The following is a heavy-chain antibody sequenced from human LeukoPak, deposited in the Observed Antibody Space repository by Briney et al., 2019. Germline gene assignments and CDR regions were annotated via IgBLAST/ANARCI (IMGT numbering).Heavy chain of an antibody. CDR2: IYTSGST. V-gene: IGHV4-61*02. D-gene: IGHD3-9*01. CDR3: ARGRNVLRYNYAFDI. Sequence: PSETLSLTCTVSVGSISSGSYYWSWIRQPAGKGLEWIGRIYTSGSTNYNPSLKSRVTISVDTSKNQFSLKLSSVTAADTAVYYCARGRNVLRYNYAFDIWGQGTMVTVSS. CDR1: VGSISSGSYY. J-gene: IGHJ3*02.